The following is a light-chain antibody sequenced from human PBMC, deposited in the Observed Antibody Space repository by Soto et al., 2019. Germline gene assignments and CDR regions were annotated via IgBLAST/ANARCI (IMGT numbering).Light chain of an antibody. V-gene: IGKV3-15*01. CDR1: QSVSNN. CDR3: QQYNNWPPWT. Sequence: ILMTQSPATLSVSPGERATLSCRASQSVSNNLAWYQQKPGQAPRLLIYDASTRATGIPARFSGSGSGTEFTLTISGLQSEDFAVYYRQQYNNWPPWTFGQRTKVEIK. CDR2: DAS. J-gene: IGKJ1*01.